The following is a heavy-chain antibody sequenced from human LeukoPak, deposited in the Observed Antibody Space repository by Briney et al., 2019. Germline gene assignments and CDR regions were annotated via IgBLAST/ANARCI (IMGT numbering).Heavy chain of an antibody. CDR1: GFIVSSNY. D-gene: IGHD2-2*01. CDR2: IYSGGTT. CDR3: VSFYETY. Sequence: PGGSLRLSCAASGFIVSSNYMSWVRQAPGKGLEWVSVIYSGGTTYYADSVKGRFTISKDNAKNTVYLQMNNLRVEDTAVYYCVSFYETYWGRGTLVTVSS. V-gene: IGHV3-53*01. J-gene: IGHJ4*02.